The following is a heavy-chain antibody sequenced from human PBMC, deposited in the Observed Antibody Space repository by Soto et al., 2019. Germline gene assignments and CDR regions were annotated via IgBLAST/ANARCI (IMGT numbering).Heavy chain of an antibody. V-gene: IGHV5-51*03. J-gene: IGHJ6*02. D-gene: IGHD3-10*01. CDR3: ARAMIRGKNYYGMDV. Sequence: EVQLVQSGAEVKKPGESLKISCKGSGYSFTSYWISWVRQMPGKGLEGMGIIYPGDSDTRYSPSFQGQVTISADKSISTAYLQWSSLKASDTAMYYCARAMIRGKNYYGMDVWGQGTTVTVSS. CDR2: IYPGDSDT. CDR1: GYSFTSYW.